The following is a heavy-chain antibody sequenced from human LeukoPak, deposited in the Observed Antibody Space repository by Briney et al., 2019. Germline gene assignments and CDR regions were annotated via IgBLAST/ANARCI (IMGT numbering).Heavy chain of an antibody. J-gene: IGHJ4*02. V-gene: IGHV4-4*07. Sequence: SETLSLTCTVSGGTISSYSWSWIRQPAGKGLEWIGRIYTSGSTNYNPSLKSRVTMSVDTSKNQFSLKLSSVTAADTAVYYCARAHYDFWSAYLDYWGQGTLVTVSS. CDR3: ARAHYDFWSAYLDY. CDR2: IYTSGST. D-gene: IGHD3-3*01. CDR1: GGTISSYS.